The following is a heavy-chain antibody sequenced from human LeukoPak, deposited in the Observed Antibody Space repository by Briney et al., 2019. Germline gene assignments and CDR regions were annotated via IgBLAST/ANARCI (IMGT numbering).Heavy chain of an antibody. J-gene: IGHJ3*02. D-gene: IGHD4-11*01. CDR3: AKPTVTTFAFDI. V-gene: IGHV3-30*02. CDR1: GFTFSSYG. Sequence: PGGSLRLSCAASGFTFSSYGMHWVRQAPGKGLEWVAFIRYDGSNKYYADSVKGRFTISRDNSKNTLYLQMNSLRAEDTAVYYCAKPTVTTFAFDIWGQGTMVTVSS. CDR2: IRYDGSNK.